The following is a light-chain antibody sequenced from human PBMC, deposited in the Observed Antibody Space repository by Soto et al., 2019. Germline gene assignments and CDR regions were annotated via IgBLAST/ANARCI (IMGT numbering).Light chain of an antibody. CDR2: YSS. CDR1: QSVRTN. CDR3: QQYAYWPET. J-gene: IGKJ1*01. Sequence: EVMMTQFPDTVSVTPGETVTLSCGASQSVRTNLAWYQQRPGQAPRLLIHYSSTRATDVTARFSGSGSGTNFTLAISSLQSEDFAVYFCQQYAYWPETFGQGTKVDIK. V-gene: IGKV3D-15*01.